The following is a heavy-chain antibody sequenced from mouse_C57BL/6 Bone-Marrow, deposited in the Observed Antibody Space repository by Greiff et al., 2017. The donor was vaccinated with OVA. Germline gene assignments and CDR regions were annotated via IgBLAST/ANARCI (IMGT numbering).Heavy chain of an antibody. V-gene: IGHV1-64*01. Sequence: QVQLQQPGAELVKPGASVKLSCKASGYTFTSYWMHWVKQRPGQGLEWIGMIHPNSGSTNYNEKFKSKATLSVDKSSSTAYMQLSRLTSEDSAVYYCSRVGRRFAYWGQGTLVTVSA. CDR3: SRVGRRFAY. J-gene: IGHJ3*01. D-gene: IGHD4-1*01. CDR1: GYTFTSYW. CDR2: IHPNSGST.